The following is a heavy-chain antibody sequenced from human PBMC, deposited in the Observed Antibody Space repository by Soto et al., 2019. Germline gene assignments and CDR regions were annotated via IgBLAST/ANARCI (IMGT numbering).Heavy chain of an antibody. D-gene: IGHD7-27*01. V-gene: IGHV3-23*01. CDR3: AKGPLGIRNYFDY. CDR2: ISGSGGST. CDR1: GFTFSSYA. Sequence: GGSLRLSCAASGFTFSSYAMSWVRQAPGKGLEWVSAISGSGGSTYYADSVKGLFTISRDNSKNTLYLQMNSLRAEYTAVYYCAKGPLGIRNYFDYWGQGTLVTVSS. J-gene: IGHJ4*02.